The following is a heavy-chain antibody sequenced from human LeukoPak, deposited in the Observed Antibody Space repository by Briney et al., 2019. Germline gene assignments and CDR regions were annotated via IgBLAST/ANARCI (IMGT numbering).Heavy chain of an antibody. Sequence: GGSLRLSCAASGFTFSSYAMSWVRQAPGKGLEWVSAISASGGSTYYADSVKGRFTISRDNSKNTLYLQMNSLRAEDTAVYYCAKDRDYDFWSGYLIFDYWGQGTLVTVSS. V-gene: IGHV3-23*01. CDR2: ISASGGST. J-gene: IGHJ4*02. CDR1: GFTFSSYA. D-gene: IGHD3-3*01. CDR3: AKDRDYDFWSGYLIFDY.